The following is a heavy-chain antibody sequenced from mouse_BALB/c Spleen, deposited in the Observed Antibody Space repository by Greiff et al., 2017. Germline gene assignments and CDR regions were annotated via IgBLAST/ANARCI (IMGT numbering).Heavy chain of an antibody. V-gene: IGHV5-17*02. CDR1: GFTFSSFG. J-gene: IGHJ3*01. D-gene: IGHD1-1*01. Sequence: VQLQESGGGLVQPGGSRKLSCAASGFTFSSFGMHWVRQAPEKGLEWVAYISSGSSTIYYADTVKGRFTISRDNPKNTLFLQMTSLRSEDTAMYYCARYYYGSSGFAYWGQGTLVTVSA. CDR3: ARYYYGSSGFAY. CDR2: ISSGSSTI.